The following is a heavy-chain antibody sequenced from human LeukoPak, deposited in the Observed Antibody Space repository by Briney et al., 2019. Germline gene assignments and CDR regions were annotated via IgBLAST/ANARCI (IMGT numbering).Heavy chain of an antibody. CDR1: GGSFSGYY. Sequence: PSETLSLTCAVYGGSFSGYYWSWIRQPPGKGLEWIGEINHGGSTNYNPSLKSRVTTSVDTSKNQFSLKLSSVTAADTAVYYCARGERFLEWLSANDAFDIWGQGTMVTVSS. J-gene: IGHJ3*02. D-gene: IGHD3-3*01. V-gene: IGHV4-34*01. CDR2: INHGGST. CDR3: ARGERFLEWLSANDAFDI.